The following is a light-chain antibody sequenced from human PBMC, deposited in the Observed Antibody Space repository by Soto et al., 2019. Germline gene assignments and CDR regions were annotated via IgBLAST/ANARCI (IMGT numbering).Light chain of an antibody. CDR1: SSDVGGYNY. V-gene: IGLV2-11*01. J-gene: IGLJ1*01. CDR2: DVS. CDR3: CSYAGSYSYV. Sequence: QSALTQPRSVSGSPGQSVTISCTGTSSDVGGYNYVSWYQEQPGKAPKLTIYDVSKRPSGVPDRFSGSKSGNTASLTISGLQAEDEADYYCCSYAGSYSYVFGTGTKATVL.